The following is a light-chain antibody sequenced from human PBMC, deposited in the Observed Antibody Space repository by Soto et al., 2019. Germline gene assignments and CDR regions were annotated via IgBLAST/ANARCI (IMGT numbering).Light chain of an antibody. CDR1: SSDVGGYNY. CDR3: CSYAGTYTHV. V-gene: IGLV2-11*01. Sequence: QSALTQPRSVSGSPGQSVTISCTGTSSDVGGYNYVSWFQQHPGKAPKLMIYAVTERPSGVPDRFSGSKSGNTAALTISGHQAEDEADYYGCSYAGTYTHVVGTGTKVTVL. J-gene: IGLJ1*01. CDR2: AVT.